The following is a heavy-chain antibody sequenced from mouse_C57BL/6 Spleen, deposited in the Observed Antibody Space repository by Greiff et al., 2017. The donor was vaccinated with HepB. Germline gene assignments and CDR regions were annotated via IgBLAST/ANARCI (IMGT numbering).Heavy chain of an antibody. CDR3: ARGDYVRSYDYFDY. J-gene: IGHJ2*01. Sequence: EVHLVESGGGLVKPGGSLKLSCAASGFTFSSYAMSWVRQTPEKRLEWVATISDGGSYTYYPDNVKGRFTISRDNAKNNLYLQMSHLKSEDTAMYYWARGDYVRSYDYFDYLVEGTTLTVSP. CDR1: GFTFSSYA. CDR2: ISDGGSYT. D-gene: IGHD1-1*01. V-gene: IGHV5-4*01.